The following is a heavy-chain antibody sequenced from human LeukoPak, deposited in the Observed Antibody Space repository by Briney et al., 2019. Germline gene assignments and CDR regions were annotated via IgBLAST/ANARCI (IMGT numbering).Heavy chain of an antibody. CDR2: TIPFFGTP. J-gene: IGHJ4*02. Sequence: SVKVSCKASGGTFTSYALSWGRQAPGQGLEWMGGTIPFFGTPNYAQRFQDRVTISADESTSTFYMELRSLRSEDTAVYYCAGPKTYYYEDTDLKVWVRGPLDYWGQGTLVTVSS. D-gene: IGHD3-22*01. V-gene: IGHV1-69*13. CDR1: GGTFTSYA. CDR3: AGPKTYYYEDTDLKVWVRGPLDY.